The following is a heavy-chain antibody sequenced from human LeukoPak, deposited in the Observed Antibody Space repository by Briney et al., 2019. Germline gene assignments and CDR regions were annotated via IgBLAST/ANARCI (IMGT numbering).Heavy chain of an antibody. J-gene: IGHJ4*02. CDR3: AKDVSLGFCSGGSCSVHFDC. V-gene: IGHV3-9*03. Sequence: PGGSLRLSCAASGFTFDNYAMHWVRQAPGKGLEWVSGISWNSGTIGYVDSVKGRFTISRDNAKNSLYLQMDSLRAEDMALYYCAKDVSLGFCSGGSCSVHFDCWGQGTLVTVSS. CDR1: GFTFDNYA. CDR2: ISWNSGTI. D-gene: IGHD2-15*01.